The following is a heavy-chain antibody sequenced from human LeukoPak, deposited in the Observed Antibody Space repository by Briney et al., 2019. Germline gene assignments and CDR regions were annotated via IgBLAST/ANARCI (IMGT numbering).Heavy chain of an antibody. D-gene: IGHD5-12*01. CDR3: ARDQGASGYDFYYCYGMDV. Sequence: SVKVSCKASGGTFSSYAISWVRQAPGQGLEWMGGIIPIFGTANYAQKFQGRVTITADESTSTAYMELSSLRSEDTAVYYCARDQGASGYDFYYCYGMDVWGQGTTVTVSS. V-gene: IGHV1-69*13. CDR2: IIPIFGTA. CDR1: GGTFSSYA. J-gene: IGHJ6*02.